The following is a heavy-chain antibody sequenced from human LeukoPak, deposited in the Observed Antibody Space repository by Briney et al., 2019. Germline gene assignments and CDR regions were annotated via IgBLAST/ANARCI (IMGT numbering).Heavy chain of an antibody. CDR3: ARQVRGVTRGGYYYGMDV. V-gene: IGHV4-59*08. CDR1: GGSISSYY. Sequence: PSETLSLTYTVSGGSISSYYWSWIRQPPGKGLEWIGYIYYSGSTNYNPSLKSRVTISVDTSKNQFSLKLSSVTAADTAVYYCARQVRGVTRGGYYYGMDVWGQGTTVTVSS. D-gene: IGHD3-10*01. J-gene: IGHJ6*02. CDR2: IYYSGST.